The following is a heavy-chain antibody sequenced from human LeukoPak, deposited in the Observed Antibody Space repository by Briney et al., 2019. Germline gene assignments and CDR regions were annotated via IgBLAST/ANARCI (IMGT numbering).Heavy chain of an antibody. CDR3: ARDFPAMEYYFDY. D-gene: IGHD5-18*01. CDR2: IKQDGSEK. J-gene: IGHJ4*02. Sequence: GGSLRLSCAASGFTFSSYWMSWVRQAPGKGLEWVANIKQDGSEKYYVDSVKGRFTISRDNAKNSLYLQMNSLRAEDTAVYYCARDFPAMEYYFDYWGQGTLVTVPS. CDR1: GFTFSSYW. V-gene: IGHV3-7*01.